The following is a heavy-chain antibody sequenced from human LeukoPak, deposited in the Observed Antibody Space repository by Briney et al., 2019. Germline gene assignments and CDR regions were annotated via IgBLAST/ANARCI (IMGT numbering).Heavy chain of an antibody. D-gene: IGHD4-17*01. V-gene: IGHV3-33*01. CDR3: ARALYGDYGPEVYYYYGMDV. CDR2: IWYDGSNK. CDR1: GFTFSSYG. Sequence: GGSLRLSCAASGFTFSSYGMHWVRQAPGKGLEWVAVIWYDGSNKYYADSVKGRFTISRDNSKNTLYLQMSSLRAEDTAVYYCARALYGDYGPEVYYYYGMDVWGQGTTVTVSS. J-gene: IGHJ6*02.